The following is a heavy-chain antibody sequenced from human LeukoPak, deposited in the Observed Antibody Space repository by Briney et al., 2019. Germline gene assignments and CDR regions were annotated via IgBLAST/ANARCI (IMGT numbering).Heavy chain of an antibody. D-gene: IGHD3-10*01. J-gene: IGHJ4*02. CDR1: GYILSDLS. Sequence: ASVTVSCKVSGYILSDLSMHWVRQAPGKGLEWMGGFDPEDGETIYAQKLQGRVTMTTDTSTSTAYMELRSLRSDDTAVYYCARDGPLAITMVRGAHNYWGQGTLVTVSS. CDR2: FDPEDGET. V-gene: IGHV1-24*01. CDR3: ARDGPLAITMVRGAHNY.